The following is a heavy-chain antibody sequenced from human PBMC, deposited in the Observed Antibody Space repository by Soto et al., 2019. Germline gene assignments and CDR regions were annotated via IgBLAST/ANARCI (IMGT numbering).Heavy chain of an antibody. Sequence: GGSLRLSCAASGFTFSSYAMSWVRQAPGKGLEWVSAISGSGGSTYYADSVKGRFTISRDNSKNTLYLQMNSLRAEGTAVYYCAKDNSIAVAGIDYWGQGTLVTVSS. CDR2: ISGSGGST. V-gene: IGHV3-23*01. CDR3: AKDNSIAVAGIDY. J-gene: IGHJ4*02. CDR1: GFTFSSYA. D-gene: IGHD6-19*01.